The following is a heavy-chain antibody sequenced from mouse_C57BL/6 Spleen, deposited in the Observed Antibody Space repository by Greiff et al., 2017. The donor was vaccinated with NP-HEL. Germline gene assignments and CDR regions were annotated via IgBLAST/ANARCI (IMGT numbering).Heavy chain of an antibody. D-gene: IGHD4-1*01. Sequence: EVKVVESGEGLVKPGGSLKLSCAASGFTFSSYAMSWVRQTPEKRLEWVAYISSGGDYIYYADTVKGRFTISRDNARNTLYLQMSSLKSEDTAMYYCTRDRELGRFDYWGQGTTLTVSS. CDR1: GFTFSSYA. J-gene: IGHJ2*01. CDR3: TRDRELGRFDY. CDR2: ISSGGDYI. V-gene: IGHV5-9-1*02.